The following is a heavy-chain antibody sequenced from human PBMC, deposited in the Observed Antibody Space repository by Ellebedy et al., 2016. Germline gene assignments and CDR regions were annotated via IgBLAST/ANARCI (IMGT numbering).Heavy chain of an antibody. CDR2: LTGSGDST. V-gene: IGHV3-23*01. J-gene: IGHJ5*01. D-gene: IGHD6-19*01. CDR1: GFTFSNYA. Sequence: GGSLRLSCAASGFTFSNYAMNWVRQAPGKGLEWVSALTGSGDSTFYADSVKGRFTISRDNSRNTLYLQMNSLRADDTAVYYCAKGMGSGWYSMDSWGQGTLVTVSS. CDR3: AKGMGSGWYSMDS.